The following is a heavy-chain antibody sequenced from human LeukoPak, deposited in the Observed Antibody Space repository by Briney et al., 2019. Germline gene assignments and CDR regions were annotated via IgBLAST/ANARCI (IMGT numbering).Heavy chain of an antibody. CDR2: ISGSGGST. CDR3: AKSIAIVGATQFDY. Sequence: PGGSLRLSCAASGLTFSSYAMSWVRQAPGKGLEWVSAISGSGGSTYYADSVKGRFTISRDNSKNTLYLQMNSLRAEDTAVYYCAKSIAIVGATQFDYWGQGTLVTVSS. V-gene: IGHV3-23*01. D-gene: IGHD1-26*01. CDR1: GLTFSSYA. J-gene: IGHJ4*02.